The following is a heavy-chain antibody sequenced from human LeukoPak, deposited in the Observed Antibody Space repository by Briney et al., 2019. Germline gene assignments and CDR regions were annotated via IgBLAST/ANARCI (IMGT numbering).Heavy chain of an antibody. CDR1: GGTFSSYG. J-gene: IGHJ4*02. CDR3: AREGPRGNSQFGY. Sequence: SCKASGGTFSSYGMHWVRQAPGKGLEWVALIWYDGSNKYYADSVKGRLTISRDNSKNTLYLQMNSLRAEDTAVYYCAREGPRGNSQFGYWGQGTLVTVSS. V-gene: IGHV3-33*01. D-gene: IGHD2/OR15-2a*01. CDR2: IWYDGSNK.